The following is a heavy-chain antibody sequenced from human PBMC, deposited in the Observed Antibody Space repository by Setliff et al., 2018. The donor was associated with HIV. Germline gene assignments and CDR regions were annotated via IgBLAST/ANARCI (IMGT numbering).Heavy chain of an antibody. CDR2: IYYSGSL. D-gene: IGHD2-15*01. J-gene: IGHJ4*02. Sequence: SETLSLTCTVSSGSISDSRYYWGWTRQAPGKGLEWIGSIYYSGSLYYSPSLKSRLTVSVDTSKNQFSLTLSAVTATDTAVYYCASQYCSAGSCFSDYWGQGTMVTVSS. V-gene: IGHV4-39*01. CDR3: ASQYCSAGSCFSDY. CDR1: SGSISDSRYY.